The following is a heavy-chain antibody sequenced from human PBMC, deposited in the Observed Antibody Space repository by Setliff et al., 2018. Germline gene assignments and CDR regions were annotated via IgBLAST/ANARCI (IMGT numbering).Heavy chain of an antibody. Sequence: SETLSLTCTVSGGSLSIGSYHWMWIRQPAGKGLEWIGRINTSGGTDYNPFLKSRVTISPDTSKNQFSLKLSSVTAADTAVYYCARNWRDSGYDYWGQGIVVTVS. CDR1: GGSLSIGSYH. CDR2: INTSGGT. CDR3: ARNWRDSGYDY. J-gene: IGHJ4*02. V-gene: IGHV4-61*02. D-gene: IGHD5-12*01.